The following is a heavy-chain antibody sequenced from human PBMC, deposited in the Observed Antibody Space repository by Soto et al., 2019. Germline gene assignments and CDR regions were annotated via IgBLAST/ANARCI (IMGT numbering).Heavy chain of an antibody. Sequence: ASVKVSCKASGYTFTSYYMHWVRQAPGQGLEWMGIMNPSGGSTSYAQKFQGRVTMTRNTSTSTAYMELSSLRSEDTAVYYCARGRRLDAFDIWGQGTMVTVSS. CDR1: GYTFTSYY. V-gene: IGHV1-46*01. CDR3: ARGRRLDAFDI. J-gene: IGHJ3*02. D-gene: IGHD1-1*01. CDR2: MNPSGGST.